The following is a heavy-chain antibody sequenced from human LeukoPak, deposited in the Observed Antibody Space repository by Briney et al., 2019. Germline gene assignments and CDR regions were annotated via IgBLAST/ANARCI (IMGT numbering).Heavy chain of an antibody. CDR2: IKQDGSEK. CDR1: GFTFSSYW. V-gene: IGHV3-7*01. J-gene: IGHJ4*02. Sequence: GGSLRLSCAATGFTFSSYWMSWVRQAPGKGLEWVANIKQDGSEKYYVGSVKGRFTISRDNAKNSLYLQMNSLRAEDTAVYYCARDSDGSSWYLFDYWGQGTLVTVSS. CDR3: ARDSDGSSWYLFDY. D-gene: IGHD6-13*01.